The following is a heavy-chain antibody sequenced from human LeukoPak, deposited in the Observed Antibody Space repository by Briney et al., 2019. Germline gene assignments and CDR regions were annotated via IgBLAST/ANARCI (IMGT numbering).Heavy chain of an antibody. J-gene: IGHJ3*02. V-gene: IGHV3-48*02. CDR2: ISGSGSPI. Sequence: GGSLRLSCAASGFTFSSYSMNWVRQAPGKGLEWVSYISGSGSPISYADSVKGRFTISRDNAKNSLYLQMNSLRDEDTAVYYCARDSAYAFDIWGLGTLVIVPS. CDR1: GFTFSSYS. CDR3: ARDSAYAFDI.